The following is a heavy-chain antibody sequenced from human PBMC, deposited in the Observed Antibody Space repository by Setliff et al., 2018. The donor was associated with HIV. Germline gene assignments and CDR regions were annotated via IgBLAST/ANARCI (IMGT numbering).Heavy chain of an antibody. CDR2: ISKTSTYT. D-gene: IGHD4-17*01. Sequence: PGGSLRLSCAASGFNFGDYYMTWIRQAPGKGLEWVAYISKTSTYTNYADSVKGRFAISRDNAKDLLYLQMNSLSAEDTAIYYCARDSVTTVTTIDYWGQGTLVTVSS. CDR3: ARDSVTTVTTIDY. V-gene: IGHV3-11*05. CDR1: GFNFGDYY. J-gene: IGHJ4*02.